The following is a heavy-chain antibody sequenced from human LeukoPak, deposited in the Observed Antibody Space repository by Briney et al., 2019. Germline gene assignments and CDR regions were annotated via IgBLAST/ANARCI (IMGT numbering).Heavy chain of an antibody. CDR3: ALSSGYDHNAFDI. Sequence: SETLSLTCTVSGGSISSSSYYWGWIRQPPGKGLEWIGSIYYSGSTYYNPSLKSRVTISVDTSKNQFSLKLSSVTAADTAVYYCALSSGYDHNAFDIWGQGTMVTVSS. V-gene: IGHV4-39*01. CDR2: IYYSGST. J-gene: IGHJ3*02. CDR1: GGSISSSSYY. D-gene: IGHD5-12*01.